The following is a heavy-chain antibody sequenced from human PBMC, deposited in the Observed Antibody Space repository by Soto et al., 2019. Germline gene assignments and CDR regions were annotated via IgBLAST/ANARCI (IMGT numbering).Heavy chain of an antibody. J-gene: IGHJ6*02. D-gene: IGHD1-1*01. CDR1: GYTFTNYG. CDR3: ARDPGVHLYYYGMDV. Sequence: ASVKVSCKASGYTFTNYGINWVRQAPGQGLEWMGWISAYNGNTNYAQKLQGRVTMTTDTSTSTAYMELRSLRSDDTAVYYCARDPGVHLYYYGMDVWGQGTTVTVSS. V-gene: IGHV1-18*01. CDR2: ISAYNGNT.